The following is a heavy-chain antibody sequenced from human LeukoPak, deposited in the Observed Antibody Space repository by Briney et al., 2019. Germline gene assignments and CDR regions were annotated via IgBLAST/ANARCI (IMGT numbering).Heavy chain of an antibody. J-gene: IGHJ4*02. CDR3: GRGIEIVAGDIFDH. Sequence: GGSLRLSCAASGFTFNSYAMHWVRQAPGKGLEWVALISYDGNIKYYADSVKGRFTISRDNSKNTLFLQLNSLRAEDTAVYYCGRGIEIVAGDIFDHWGQGTLLTVSS. CDR1: GFTFNSYA. D-gene: IGHD6-13*01. CDR2: ISYDGNIK. V-gene: IGHV3-30-3*01.